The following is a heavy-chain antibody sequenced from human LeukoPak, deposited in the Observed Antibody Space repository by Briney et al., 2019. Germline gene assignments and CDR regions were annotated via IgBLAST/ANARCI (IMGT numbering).Heavy chain of an antibody. CDR3: ARRRALYNWNYPWDY. V-gene: IGHV4-39*01. D-gene: IGHD1-7*01. CDR1: GDSISGDSHY. CDR2: VYHSAST. J-gene: IGHJ4*02. Sequence: PSETLSLTCTVSGDSISGDSHYWAWIRQPPGKGLEWIGSVYHSASTYDNPSLKSRVTISVDTSKNRFSLKLTSVTAADTAVYYCARRRALYNWNYPWDYWGQGTLVTVSS.